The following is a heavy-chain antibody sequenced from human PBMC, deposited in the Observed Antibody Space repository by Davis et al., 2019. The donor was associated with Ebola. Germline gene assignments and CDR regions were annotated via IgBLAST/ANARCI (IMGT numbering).Heavy chain of an antibody. CDR1: GYTFTGYY. CDR3: ARELTIFGVVIILTTNWFDP. CDR2: INPNSGGT. D-gene: IGHD3-3*01. J-gene: IGHJ5*02. Sequence: ASVKVSCKASGYTFTGYYMHWVRQAPGQGLEWMGWINPNSGGTNYAQKFQGRVTMTRDTSISTAYMELNRLRSDDTAVYYCARELTIFGVVIILTTNWFDPWGQGTLVTVSS. V-gene: IGHV1-2*02.